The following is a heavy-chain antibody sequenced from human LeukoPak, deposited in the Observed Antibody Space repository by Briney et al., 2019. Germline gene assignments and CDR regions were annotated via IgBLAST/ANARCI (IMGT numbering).Heavy chain of an antibody. CDR3: ARIGYCSSTSCYRIIDY. J-gene: IGHJ4*02. CDR1: GGSFSGYF. V-gene: IGHV4-34*01. Sequence: SETLSLTCAVYGGSFSGYFWSWIRQPPGKGLEWIGEINHSGSTNYNPSLKSRVTISVDTSKNQFSLDLSSVTAADTAVYYCARIGYCSSTSCYRIIDYXGQGNLVTVSS. CDR2: INHSGST. D-gene: IGHD2-2*02.